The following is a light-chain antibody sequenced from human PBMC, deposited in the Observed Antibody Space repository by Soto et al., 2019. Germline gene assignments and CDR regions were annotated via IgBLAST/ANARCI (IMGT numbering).Light chain of an antibody. CDR2: NND. CDR3: GTWDTGLSAGV. Sequence: QSLLPQPPSVSAAPGHKVTISCSGSNSNIGNNYVSLYQQVPGTAPKLLIYNNDKRPSGIPDRFSGSWSGTSATLGITGLQTGDDADHYCGTWDTGLSAGVFGGGTKVTVL. CDR1: NSNIGNNY. J-gene: IGLJ2*01. V-gene: IGLV1-51*01.